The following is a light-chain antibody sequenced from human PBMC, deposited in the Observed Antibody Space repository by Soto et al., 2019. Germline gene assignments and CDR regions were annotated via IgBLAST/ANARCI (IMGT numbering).Light chain of an antibody. V-gene: IGKV3-20*01. CDR3: QQYQT. CDR2: ATS. J-gene: IGKJ3*01. Sequence: GEKATISCRASQSVGSSYLAWYQQKPGQAPRLLIYATSSRATGIPDRFSGSGSGTDFTLTISRLEPEDFAVYYCQQYQTFGPGANV. CDR1: QSVGSSY.